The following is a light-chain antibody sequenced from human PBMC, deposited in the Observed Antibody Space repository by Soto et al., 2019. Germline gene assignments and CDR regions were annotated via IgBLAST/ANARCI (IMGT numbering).Light chain of an antibody. CDR2: GAS. V-gene: IGKV3-20*01. CDR1: QSVSSNY. Sequence: DIVLTQSPGTLSLSPGERATLSCRASQSVSSNYLAWYQQKPGQAPRLLIHGASTRATGVPDRFSGSGSATDFTLTISRLEPEDFALYYCQHYGRSPITFGQGTRLEIK. CDR3: QHYGRSPIT. J-gene: IGKJ5*01.